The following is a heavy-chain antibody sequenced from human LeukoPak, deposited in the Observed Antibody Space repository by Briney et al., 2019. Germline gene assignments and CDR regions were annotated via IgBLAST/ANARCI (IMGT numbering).Heavy chain of an antibody. CDR1: GSTFSSYA. Sequence: GGSLRHSCAASGSTFSSYAMSWVRQAPGKGLEWVSAISGTGGSTYYADSVKGRFTISRDNSKNTLYLQMNSLRAEDTAVYYCAKGGFLIYMDVWGKGTTVTVSS. J-gene: IGHJ6*03. V-gene: IGHV3-23*01. CDR2: ISGTGGST. CDR3: AKGGFLIYMDV. D-gene: IGHD3-3*01.